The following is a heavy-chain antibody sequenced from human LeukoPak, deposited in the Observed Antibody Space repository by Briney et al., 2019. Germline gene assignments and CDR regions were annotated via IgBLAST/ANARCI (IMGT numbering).Heavy chain of an antibody. Sequence: GGSLRLSCAASGLTFDDYAMYWVRQAPGKGLEWVAGISWNSGKTGYVDSVKGRFTISRDNAKNTLYLQMNSLRADDTAVYYCARQSRATPDYWGQGTLVTVSS. CDR2: ISWNSGKT. J-gene: IGHJ4*02. CDR3: ARQSRATPDY. V-gene: IGHV3-9*01. CDR1: GLTFDDYA. D-gene: IGHD4-23*01.